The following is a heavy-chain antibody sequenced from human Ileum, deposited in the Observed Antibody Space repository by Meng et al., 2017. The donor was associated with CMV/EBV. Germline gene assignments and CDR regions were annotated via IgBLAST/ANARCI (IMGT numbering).Heavy chain of an antibody. D-gene: IGHD2-2*01. CDR1: GYSFTDYY. CDR2: INPNSGDT. CDR3: VRGANYASYRVDY. Sequence: QGEVVQSGAELEQPGASVKVSCKASGYSFTDYYIHWLRRASGQGLEWMGWINPNSGDTNYAQTFQDRVTVTRDTSINTVYMDFRGLTSDDTAMYYCVRGANYASYRVDYWGQGTLVTVSS. J-gene: IGHJ4*02. V-gene: IGHV1-2*02.